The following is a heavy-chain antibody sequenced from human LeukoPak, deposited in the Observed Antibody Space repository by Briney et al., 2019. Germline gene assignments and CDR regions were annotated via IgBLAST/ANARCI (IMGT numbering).Heavy chain of an antibody. Sequence: GASVQVSCKASGGTFSSYAISWVRQAPGQGLEWMGGIIPIFGTANYAQKFQGRVTITADESTSTAYMELSSLRSEDTAVYYCARGTNYDILTGYSHFQHLGRATLATVSS. CDR1: GGTFSSYA. V-gene: IGHV1-69*13. J-gene: IGHJ1*01. CDR2: IIPIFGTA. D-gene: IGHD3-9*01. CDR3: ARGTNYDILTGYSHFQH.